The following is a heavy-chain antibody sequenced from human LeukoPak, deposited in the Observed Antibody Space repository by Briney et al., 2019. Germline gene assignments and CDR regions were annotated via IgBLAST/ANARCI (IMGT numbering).Heavy chain of an antibody. J-gene: IGHJ4*02. CDR3: ARERAATYDY. Sequence: GGSLRLSCAASGFTFSSYGMSWVRQAPGKGLEWVSAISGSGGSTYYADSVKGRFTISRDNSKNTLYLQVNSLRAEDTAVYYCARERAATYDYWGQGTLVTVSS. CDR2: ISGSGGST. V-gene: IGHV3-23*01. CDR1: GFTFSSYG.